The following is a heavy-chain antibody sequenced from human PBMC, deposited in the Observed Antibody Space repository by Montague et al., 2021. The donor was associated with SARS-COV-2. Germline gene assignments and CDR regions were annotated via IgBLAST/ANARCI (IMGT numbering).Heavy chain of an antibody. CDR2: INGDGSAK. V-gene: IGHV3-7*03. D-gene: IGHD4-11*01. CDR1: GFSFSTDW. CDR3: ARDSYTKGDY. J-gene: IGHJ4*02. Sequence: SLRLSCAASGFSFSTDWMSWVRQAPGKGLEWVANINGDGSAKSYVDSVKGRFTISRGNANNSLYLQMNSLRAEDTAVYYCARDSYTKGDYWGQGTLVSVSS.